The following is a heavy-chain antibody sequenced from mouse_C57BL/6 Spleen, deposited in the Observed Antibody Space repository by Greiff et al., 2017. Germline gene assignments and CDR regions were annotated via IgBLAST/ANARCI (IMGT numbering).Heavy chain of an antibody. Sequence: EVQLQQSGAELVRPGSSVKMSCTASGYTFTSYGIHWVKQRPGQGLEWIGCIYTGNGYTEYTEKFQGKATLTADTSSSTAYMQLSSLTSEDSAIYCSARKDSYGLAYWGQGTLVTVSA. D-gene: IGHD1-1*02. V-gene: IGHV1-58*01. J-gene: IGHJ3*01. CDR2: IYTGNGYT. CDR3: ARKDSYGLAY. CDR1: GYTFTSYG.